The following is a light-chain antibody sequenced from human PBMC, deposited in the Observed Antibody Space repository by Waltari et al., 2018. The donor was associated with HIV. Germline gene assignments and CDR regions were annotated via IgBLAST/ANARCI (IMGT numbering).Light chain of an antibody. J-gene: IGLJ1*01. Sequence: QSALTQPASVSGSPGQSITISCTGTSSDVGGYNYVSWYQQHPGKAPKLMISDVSNRPSGVSNRCSGSKSGNTASLTISGLQAEDEADYYCSSYTSSSTYYVFGTGTKVTVL. CDR2: DVS. V-gene: IGLV2-14*03. CDR1: SSDVGGYNY. CDR3: SSYTSSSTYYV.